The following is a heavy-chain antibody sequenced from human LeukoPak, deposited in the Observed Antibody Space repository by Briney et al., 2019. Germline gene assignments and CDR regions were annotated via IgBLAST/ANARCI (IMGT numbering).Heavy chain of an antibody. J-gene: IGHJ5*02. D-gene: IGHD6-25*01. V-gene: IGHV4-61*01. CDR1: GASVSSSNYC. Sequence: SETLSLTCSVSGASVSSSNYCWSWIRQPPGKGLEWIAYIYYSGSTNYNPSLKSRVTISVDTSKNQFSLKLSSVTAADTAVYYCARLRRPPGLPWYNWFDPWGQGTLVTVSS. CDR3: ARLRRPPGLPWYNWFDP. CDR2: IYYSGST.